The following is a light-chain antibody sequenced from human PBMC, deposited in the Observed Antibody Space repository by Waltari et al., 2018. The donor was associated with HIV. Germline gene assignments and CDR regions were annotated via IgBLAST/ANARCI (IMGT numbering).Light chain of an antibody. CDR1: HSNLGNNF. J-gene: IGLJ1*01. CDR3: GTWDSSLSLYV. CDR2: DNE. Sequence: SILPQPPSLSAAPGQKVTISCSGDHSNLGNNFFSCYQQVPGRAPRLLIYDNEKRPSGIPDRFSASKAGVSATLGIAGLQIVDEADYYCGTWDSSLSLYVFGPGTTVAVL. V-gene: IGLV1-51*01.